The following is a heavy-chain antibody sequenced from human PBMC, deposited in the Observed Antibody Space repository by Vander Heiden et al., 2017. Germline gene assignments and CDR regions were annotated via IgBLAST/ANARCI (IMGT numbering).Heavy chain of an antibody. D-gene: IGHD6-19*01. CDR2: ITWNSGSI. CDR3: AGRFSSGWYAFDY. J-gene: IGHJ4*02. Sequence: EVHLVESGGGLVRPGRSLRLSCAASGLKFDDYAMYWVRQVPGKGLEWVSGITWNSGSIGYADSVKGRFTISRDNAKNSLYLQMNSLRPEDTALYYCAGRFSSGWYAFDYWGQGTLVTVSS. V-gene: IGHV3-9*01. CDR1: GLKFDDYA.